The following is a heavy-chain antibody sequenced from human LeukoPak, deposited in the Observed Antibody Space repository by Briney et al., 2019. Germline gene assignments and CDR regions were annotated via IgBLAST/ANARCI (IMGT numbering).Heavy chain of an antibody. CDR1: GFSFSDYS. D-gene: IGHD1-26*01. V-gene: IGHV3-21*01. CDR3: ASGTIVGARGADN. Sequence: GGSLRLSCAASGFSFSDYSMTWVRQAPGKALEWVSSISGNSFHIFYADSVKGRFTISRDNAYKSLYLQLNSLRAEDAAVYYCASGTIVGARGADNWGQGTLVTVSS. J-gene: IGHJ4*02. CDR2: ISGNSFHI.